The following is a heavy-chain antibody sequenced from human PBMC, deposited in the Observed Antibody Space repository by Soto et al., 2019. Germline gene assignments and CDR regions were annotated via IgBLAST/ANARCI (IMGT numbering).Heavy chain of an antibody. J-gene: IGHJ4*02. V-gene: IGHV2-5*01. Sequence: QITLKESGPTLVKPTQTLTLTCTFSGFSLTTSGVSVGWIRQPPGKALEWLASIYWNDDKRYSPSLKSRLTLTTDNSKKQVVLTMTNMDPVDTATYYCAYRVGSRGSFDYWGQGTLVTVSS. D-gene: IGHD6-25*01. CDR2: IYWNDDK. CDR1: GFSLTTSGVS. CDR3: AYRVGSRGSFDY.